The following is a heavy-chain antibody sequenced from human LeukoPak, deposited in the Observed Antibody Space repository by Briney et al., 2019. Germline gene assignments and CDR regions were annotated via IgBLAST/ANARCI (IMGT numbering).Heavy chain of an antibody. D-gene: IGHD3-22*01. J-gene: IGHJ1*01. V-gene: IGHV4-39*01. CDR2: IYYSGRT. CDR1: GDSVSRSDSY. Sequence: PSETLSLTCSVSGDSVSRSDSYWDWIRQPPGKGQEWIGTIYYSGRTYYSPSLKSRVTMSVDPSNNQFSLTLRPVTAADTAVYYCARRRYYDGSGYLEWGQGTLLSVSS. CDR3: ARRRYYDGSGYLE.